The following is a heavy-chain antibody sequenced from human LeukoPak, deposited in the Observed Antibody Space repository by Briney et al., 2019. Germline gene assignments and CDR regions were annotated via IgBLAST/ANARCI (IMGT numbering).Heavy chain of an antibody. CDR1: KFTFSSYA. J-gene: IGHJ4*02. V-gene: IGHV3-23*01. Sequence: PGGSLSLSCAASKFTFSSYAVIWVRQAPGKALEWVSAISGSGGSTYYADSVKGRFTISRDNSKNTLYLQMNSLRAEDTAVYYCAKEFYYGSGSYYPTFDYWGQGTLVTVSS. CDR3: AKEFYYGSGSYYPTFDY. D-gene: IGHD3-10*01. CDR2: ISGSGGST.